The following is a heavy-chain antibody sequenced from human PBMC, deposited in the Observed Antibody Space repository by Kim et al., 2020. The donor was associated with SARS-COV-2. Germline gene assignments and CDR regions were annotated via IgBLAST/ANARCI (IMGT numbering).Heavy chain of an antibody. Sequence: SETLSLTCTVSGGSISSGGYYWSWIRQHPGKGLEWIGYIYYSGSTYYNPSLKSRVTISVDTSKNQFSLKLSSVTAADTAVYYCARGLRYFDWFHYYFDYWGQGTLVTVSS. CDR1: GGSISSGGYY. CDR3: ARGLRYFDWFHYYFDY. D-gene: IGHD3-9*01. J-gene: IGHJ4*02. V-gene: IGHV4-31*03. CDR2: IYYSGST.